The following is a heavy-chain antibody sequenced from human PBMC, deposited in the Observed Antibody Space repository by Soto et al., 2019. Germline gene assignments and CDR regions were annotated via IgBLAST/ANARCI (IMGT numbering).Heavy chain of an antibody. Sequence: SETLSLTCAVSGGSISSGGYSWSWIRQPPGKGLEWIGYIYHSGSTYYNPSLKSRVTISVDRSKNQFSLKLSSVTAADTAVYYCARAARITMVRRNSYGMDVWGQGTTVTVYS. CDR1: GGSISSGGYS. CDR3: ARAARITMVRRNSYGMDV. V-gene: IGHV4-30-2*01. CDR2: IYHSGST. D-gene: IGHD3-10*01. J-gene: IGHJ6*02.